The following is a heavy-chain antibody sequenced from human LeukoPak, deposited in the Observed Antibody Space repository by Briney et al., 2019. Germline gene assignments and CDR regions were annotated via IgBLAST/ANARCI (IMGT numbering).Heavy chain of an antibody. V-gene: IGHV3-7*01. CDR2: IKYDGSEK. D-gene: IGHD6-13*01. CDR1: GFTFSSYW. Sequence: GGSLRLSCAASGFTFSSYWMSWVRQAPGKGLEWVANIKYDGSEKDYVDSVKGRFTISRDNAKNSLYLQMNSLRAEDTAVYYCARDIEAAGLFFDYWGQGTLVTVSS. J-gene: IGHJ4*02. CDR3: ARDIEAAGLFFDY.